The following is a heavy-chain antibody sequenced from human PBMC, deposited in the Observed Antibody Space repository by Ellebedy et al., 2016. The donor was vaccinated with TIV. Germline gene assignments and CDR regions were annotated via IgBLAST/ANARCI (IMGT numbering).Heavy chain of an antibody. Sequence: PGGSLRLSCAASGFTFSDYYMSWIRQAPGKGLEWVSYISSSSSYTNYADSVKGRFTISRDNAKNSLYLQMNSLRAEDTAVYYCARYTAGYSSSWESDYWGQGTLVTVSS. J-gene: IGHJ4*02. CDR1: GFTFSDYY. V-gene: IGHV3-11*06. CDR3: ARYTAGYSSSWESDY. D-gene: IGHD6-13*01. CDR2: ISSSSSYT.